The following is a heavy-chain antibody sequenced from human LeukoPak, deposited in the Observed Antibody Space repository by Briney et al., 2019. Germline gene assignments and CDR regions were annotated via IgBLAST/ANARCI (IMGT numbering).Heavy chain of an antibody. CDR2: IYYSGST. Sequence: PSETLSLTCTVSVGSISSGGYYWSWIRQHPGKGLEWIGYIYYSGSTYYNPSLKSRVTISVDTSKNQFSLKLSSVTAADTAVYYCARHPIFAVVTSGIYYYYMDVWGKGTTVTVSS. J-gene: IGHJ6*03. D-gene: IGHD3-3*01. V-gene: IGHV4-31*03. CDR3: ARHPIFAVVTSGIYYYYMDV. CDR1: VGSISSGGYY.